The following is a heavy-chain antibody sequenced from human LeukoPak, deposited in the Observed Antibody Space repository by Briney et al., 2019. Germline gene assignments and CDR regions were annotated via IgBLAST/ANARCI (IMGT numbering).Heavy chain of an antibody. CDR2: ISWNSGSI. J-gene: IGHJ4*02. D-gene: IGHD1-26*01. CDR1: GFTFDDYA. V-gene: IGHV3-9*01. CDR3: AKGSTGSFLTDY. Sequence: GGSLRLSCAASGFTFDDYAMHWVRQAPGKGLEWVSGISWNSGSIGYADSVKGRFTISRDNAKKSLSLQMNSLRAEDTALHYCAKGSTGSFLTDYWGQGTLVTVSS.